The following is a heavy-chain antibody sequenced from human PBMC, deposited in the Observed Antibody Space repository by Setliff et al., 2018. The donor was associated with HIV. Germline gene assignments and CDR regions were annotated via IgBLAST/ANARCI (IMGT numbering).Heavy chain of an antibody. CDR1: GGSISSGSYY. CDR3: ARDRSSGWSKDWFDT. V-gene: IGHV4-61*02. D-gene: IGHD6-19*01. Sequence: PSETLSLTCTVSGGSISSGSYYWNWIRQPAGKGLEWIGRIYTSGSTNYNPSLKSRVTISVDMSKNQFSLKLSSVTAADTAMYHCARDRSSGWSKDWFDTWGQGILVTVSS. CDR2: IYTSGST. J-gene: IGHJ5*02.